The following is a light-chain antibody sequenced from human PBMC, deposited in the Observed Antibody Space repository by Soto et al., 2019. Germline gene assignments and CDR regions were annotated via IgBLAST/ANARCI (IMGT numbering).Light chain of an antibody. J-gene: IGKJ4*01. CDR2: SAS. V-gene: IGKV3-15*01. CDR1: QTISSH. CDR3: QQYHDWPPLT. Sequence: MTQSPAIVSVSPGERVTLSCRASQTISSHLAWYQLKPGQPPRLLFYSASARATGTSARFSCTGSGTEFTLTISSLQSEDVAIYYCQQYHDWPPLTFGGGTKVQIK.